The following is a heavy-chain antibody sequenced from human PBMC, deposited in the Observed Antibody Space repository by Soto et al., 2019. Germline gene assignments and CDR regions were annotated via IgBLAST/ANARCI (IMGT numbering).Heavy chain of an antibody. CDR1: GFTFSNYG. Sequence: QVQLVESGGGVVQPGRSLRLSCAASGFTFSNYGMHWVRQAPGKGLEWVAVISYDGNNKYYVDSVKGRFTISRDNSKNTLYLQMNSLSAEDTAVYYCAKEGNYFDILTGYRSYYGMDVWGQGTTVPVSS. V-gene: IGHV3-30*18. D-gene: IGHD3-9*01. CDR3: AKEGNYFDILTGYRSYYGMDV. J-gene: IGHJ6*02. CDR2: ISYDGNNK.